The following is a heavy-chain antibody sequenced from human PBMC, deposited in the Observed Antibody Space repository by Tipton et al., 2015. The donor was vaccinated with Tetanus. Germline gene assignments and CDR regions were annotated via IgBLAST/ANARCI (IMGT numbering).Heavy chain of an antibody. J-gene: IGHJ5*02. CDR2: VDDSGST. D-gene: IGHD6-13*01. CDR3: ARGTLLYTSTYHRHWLDP. V-gene: IGHV4-39*07. CDR1: GGSISGSSYY. Sequence: TLSLTCSVSGGSISGSSYYWSWIRQPPGKGLEWIGEVDDSGSTNYSPSLKSRDTISLDTSKKEFSLTLGSVTAADTAVYYCARGTLLYTSTYHRHWLDPWGQGTLVTVSS.